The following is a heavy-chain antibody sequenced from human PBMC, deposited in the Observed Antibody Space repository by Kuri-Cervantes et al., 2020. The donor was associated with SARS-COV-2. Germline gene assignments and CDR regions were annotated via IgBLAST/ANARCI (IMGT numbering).Heavy chain of an antibody. CDR3: ARDGNPSSGWYYYYYGMDV. Sequence: SVKVSCKASGGTFSSYAISWVRQAPGQGLEWMGGIIPIFGTANYAQKFQGRVTITADESTSTAYMELSSLRSDDTAVYYCARDGNPSSGWYYYYYGMDVWGQGTTVTVSS. CDR1: GGTFSSYA. D-gene: IGHD6-19*01. J-gene: IGHJ6*02. V-gene: IGHV1-69*13. CDR2: IIPIFGTA.